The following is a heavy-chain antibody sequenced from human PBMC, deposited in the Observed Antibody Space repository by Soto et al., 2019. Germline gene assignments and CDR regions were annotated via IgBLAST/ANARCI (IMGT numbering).Heavy chain of an antibody. J-gene: IGHJ5*02. D-gene: IGHD3-3*01. CDR2: ISYTGST. CDR1: GGSISSSSHF. CDR3: ARRTDSSDWFDP. Sequence: SSETLSLTCTVSGGSISSSSHFWGWIRQPPGKGLEWIGIISYTGSTYYNPSLKGRVTISVATSENQFSLKLSSVTAADTAVYYCARRTDSSDWFDPWGQGTLLTVSS. V-gene: IGHV4-39*01.